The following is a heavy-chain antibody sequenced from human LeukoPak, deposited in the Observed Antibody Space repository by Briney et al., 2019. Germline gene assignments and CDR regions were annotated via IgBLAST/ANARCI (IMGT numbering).Heavy chain of an antibody. Sequence: GASVKVSCKASRGTFSSYAISWVRQAPGQGLEWMGWINPNSGGTNYAQKFQGRVTMTRDTSISTAYMELSRLRSDDTAVYYCASGFQHWGQGTLVTVSS. CDR2: INPNSGGT. CDR3: ASGFQH. J-gene: IGHJ1*01. V-gene: IGHV1-2*02. CDR1: RGTFSSYA.